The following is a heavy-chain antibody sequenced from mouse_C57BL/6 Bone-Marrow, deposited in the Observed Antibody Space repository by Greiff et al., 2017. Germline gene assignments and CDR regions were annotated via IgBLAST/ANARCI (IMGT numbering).Heavy chain of an antibody. CDR1: EYEFPSHD. J-gene: IGHJ1*03. V-gene: IGHV5-2*01. CDR2: INSDGGST. Sequence: DVHLVESGGGLVQPGESLKLSCESNEYEFPSHDMSWVRKTPEKRLELVAAINSDGGSTYYPDTMERRFIISRDNTKKTLYLQMSSLRSEDTALYDCAGRELGLSYWYFDVWGTGTTVTVSS. CDR3: AGRELGLSYWYFDV. D-gene: IGHD4-1*01.